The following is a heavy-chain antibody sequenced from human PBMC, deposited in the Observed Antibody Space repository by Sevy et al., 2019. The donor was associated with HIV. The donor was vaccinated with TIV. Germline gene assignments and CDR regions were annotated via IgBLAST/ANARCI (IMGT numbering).Heavy chain of an antibody. CDR2: ISYDASNK. V-gene: IGHV3-30*18. Sequence: GGSLRLSCEASGFTFSNYGMHWVRQAPGKGLEWVALISYDASNKYYGDSINGRFTNSIDNSKNRLYLQMNGLRVEDTAVYYCANDPVFGLLIHKGQDSFHIWGQGTMVTVSS. CDR3: ANDPVFGLLIHKGQDSFHI. D-gene: IGHD3-3*01. CDR1: GFTFSNYG. J-gene: IGHJ3*02.